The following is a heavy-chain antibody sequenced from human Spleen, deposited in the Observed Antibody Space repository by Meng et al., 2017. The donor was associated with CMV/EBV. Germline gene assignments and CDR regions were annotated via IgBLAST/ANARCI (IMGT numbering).Heavy chain of an antibody. CDR1: GVTVRSYA. CDR3: ARGGECSSTSCYGPFDY. Sequence: GESLKISGAASGVTVRSYAMHWVRQAPGKGLEYVSVMSRNGGNTYYADSVKGRFTSSRDNYKSTLYLQMGSLRDEETAVYYCARGGECSSTSCYGPFDYWGQGTLVTVSS. J-gene: IGHJ4*02. V-gene: IGHV3-64*02. CDR2: MSRNGGNT. D-gene: IGHD2-2*01.